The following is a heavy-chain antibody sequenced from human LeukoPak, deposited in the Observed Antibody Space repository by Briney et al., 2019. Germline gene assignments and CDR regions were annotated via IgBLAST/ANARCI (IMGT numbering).Heavy chain of an antibody. Sequence: GGSLRLSCAASGFTFSNYWMHWVRQAPGKGLVWVSRINTDGSSTTYADSVKGRFTISRDNSKNTLYLQMNSLRAEDTAVYYCAKNPGKYSSGLSYWGQGTLVTVSS. CDR3: AKNPGKYSSGLSY. CDR1: GFTFSNYW. CDR2: INTDGSST. V-gene: IGHV3-74*01. D-gene: IGHD6-19*01. J-gene: IGHJ4*02.